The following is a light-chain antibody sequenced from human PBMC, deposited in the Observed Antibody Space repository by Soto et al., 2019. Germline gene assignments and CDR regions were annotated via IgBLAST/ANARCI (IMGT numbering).Light chain of an antibody. Sequence: QSVLTQRASVSGSPGQSITISCTGTSVDVGGYNYVSWYQQHPGKAPKLMIYDVSNRPSGVSNRFSGSKSGNTASLTISGLQAEDEADYYCSSYTSSSTLLVFGTGTKLTVL. CDR2: DVS. J-gene: IGLJ1*01. CDR1: SVDVGGYNY. CDR3: SSYTSSSTLLV. V-gene: IGLV2-14*01.